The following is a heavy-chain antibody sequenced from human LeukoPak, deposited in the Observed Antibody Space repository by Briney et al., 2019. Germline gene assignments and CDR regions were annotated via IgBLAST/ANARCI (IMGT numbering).Heavy chain of an antibody. CDR1: GASISSYY. D-gene: IGHD6-13*01. V-gene: IGHV4-59*01. Sequence: SETLSLTCTVSGASISSYYWSWIRQPPGKGLEWIGYIYYRGSTHYNPSLKSRVTVSVDTSKNQFSLRLSSVTAADTAVYYCASGPYPAAGTDHQFDYWGQGTQVTVPS. CDR2: IYYRGST. CDR3: ASGPYPAAGTDHQFDY. J-gene: IGHJ4*02.